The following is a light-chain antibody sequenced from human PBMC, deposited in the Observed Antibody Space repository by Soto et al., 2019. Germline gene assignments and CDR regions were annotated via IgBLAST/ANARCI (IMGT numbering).Light chain of an antibody. Sequence: EIVMTQSPATLSVSPGERATLSCRASRSVSSNLAWYQQKPGQAPRLLIYGASTRATGIPARFSGSGSGTEFTLTISSLQSEDFAVYCCQQYNNWPPMYTFGQGTKLEIK. J-gene: IGKJ2*01. CDR1: RSVSSN. CDR2: GAS. CDR3: QQYNNWPPMYT. V-gene: IGKV3-15*01.